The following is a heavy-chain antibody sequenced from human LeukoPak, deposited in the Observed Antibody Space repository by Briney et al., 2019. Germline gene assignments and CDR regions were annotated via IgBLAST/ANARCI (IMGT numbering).Heavy chain of an antibody. Sequence: GGSLRLSCAASGFTFSSYGMHWVRQAPGKGLEWVAFIRYDGSNKYYADSVKGRFTISRDNSKNTLYLQMNSLRAEDTAVYYCAKYPGSSSLMDHFDYWGQGTLVTVSS. J-gene: IGHJ4*02. D-gene: IGHD6-13*01. V-gene: IGHV3-30*02. CDR3: AKYPGSSSLMDHFDY. CDR1: GFTFSSYG. CDR2: IRYDGSNK.